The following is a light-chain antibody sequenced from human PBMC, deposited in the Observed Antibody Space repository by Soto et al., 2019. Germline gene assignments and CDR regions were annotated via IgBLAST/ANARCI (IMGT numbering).Light chain of an antibody. V-gene: IGKV1-5*03. CDR1: QSVGSW. J-gene: IGKJ1*01. CDR3: QQYGSSSPCT. CDR2: KAS. Sequence: DIQMTQSPSTLSASVGDRVTITCRASQSVGSWLAWYQQKPGKAPKLLIYKASSLESGVPSRFSGSGSGTEFSLTISSLQPDDFASYHCQQYGSSSPCTFGQGTKVEIK.